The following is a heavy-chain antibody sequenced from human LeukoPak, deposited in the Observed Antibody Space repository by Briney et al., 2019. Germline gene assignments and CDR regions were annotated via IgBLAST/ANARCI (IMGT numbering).Heavy chain of an antibody. V-gene: IGHV4-31*03. Sequence: PSETLSLTCTVSGGSISSGGYYWSWIRQHPGKGLEWIVYIYYSGSTYYNPSLKSRVTISVDTSKNQFSLKLSSVTAADTAVYYCAIGISSWNGYWFDPWGQGTLVTVSS. CDR1: GGSISSGGYY. J-gene: IGHJ5*02. CDR2: IYYSGST. D-gene: IGHD6-13*01. CDR3: AIGISSWNGYWFDP.